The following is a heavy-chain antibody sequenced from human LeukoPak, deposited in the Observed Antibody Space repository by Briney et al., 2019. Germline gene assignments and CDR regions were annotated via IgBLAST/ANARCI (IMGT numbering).Heavy chain of an antibody. CDR1: GGSISNYY. CDR2: IYSSGNT. J-gene: IGHJ4*02. V-gene: IGHV4-59*08. D-gene: IGHD2-2*02. CDR3: ARRYTASPGERFDY. Sequence: SETLSLICTVSGGSISNYYWTWVRQPPGKGLEGIGYIYSSGNTNYNPSLTSRLTISLDTSKNQFSLMLRSLTAAHTAVYYCARRYTASPGERFDYWGQGTLVTVSS.